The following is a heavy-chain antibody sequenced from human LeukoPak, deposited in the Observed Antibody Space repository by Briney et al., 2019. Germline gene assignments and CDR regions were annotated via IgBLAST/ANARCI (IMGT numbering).Heavy chain of an antibody. CDR2: ISSSSNTI. D-gene: IGHD2-21*02. J-gene: IGHJ4*02. CDR3: ARAVTVVTRGGLVFDY. V-gene: IGHV3-48*02. Sequence: PGGSLRLSCAASGFTFSSYSMNWVRQAPGKGLEWVSYISSSSNTIYYADSVKGRFTISRDNAKNSLFLQMNSVRDEDTCVYYCARAVTVVTRGGLVFDYWGQGTLVTVSS. CDR1: GFTFSSYS.